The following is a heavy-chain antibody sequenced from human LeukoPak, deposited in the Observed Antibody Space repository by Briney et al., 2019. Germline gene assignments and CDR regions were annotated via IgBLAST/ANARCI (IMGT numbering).Heavy chain of an antibody. CDR3: AKDQGIQLWLKYFQH. D-gene: IGHD5-18*01. J-gene: IGHJ1*01. CDR2: ISSSGRTI. CDR1: GFTFSSYE. Sequence: PGGSLRLSCAASGFTFSSYEMNWVRQAPGKGLEWVSYISSSGRTIYYADSVKGRFTISRDNAKNSLYLQMNSLRAEDTAVYYCAKDQGIQLWLKYFQHWGQGTLVTVSS. V-gene: IGHV3-48*03.